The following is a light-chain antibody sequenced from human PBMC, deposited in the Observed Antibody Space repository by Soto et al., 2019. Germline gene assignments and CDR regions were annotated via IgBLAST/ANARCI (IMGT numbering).Light chain of an antibody. CDR1: SSDVGGYSY. V-gene: IGLV2-8*01. J-gene: IGLJ1*01. CDR2: EVN. CDR3: SSYAGSSNV. Sequence: QSLLTQPPSASGSPGRSVAISCTGTSSDVGGYSYVSWYQQHPGKAPKLMIYEVNKRPSGVPDRFSGSKSGNTASLTVSGLQAEDEADYYCSSYAGSSNVFGTGTKVTVL.